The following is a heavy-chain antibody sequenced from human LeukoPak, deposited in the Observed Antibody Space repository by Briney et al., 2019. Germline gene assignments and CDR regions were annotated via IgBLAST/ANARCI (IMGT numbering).Heavy chain of an antibody. Sequence: SVKVSCKASGYTFTGYYMHWVRQAPGQGLEWMGWINPNSGGTNYAQKFQGRVTMTRDTSISTAYMALSRLRSDDTAVYYCAGEGSYSWTFDYWGQGTLVTVSS. CDR2: INPNSGGT. CDR3: AGEGSYSWTFDY. V-gene: IGHV1-2*02. D-gene: IGHD1-1*01. CDR1: GYTFTGYY. J-gene: IGHJ4*02.